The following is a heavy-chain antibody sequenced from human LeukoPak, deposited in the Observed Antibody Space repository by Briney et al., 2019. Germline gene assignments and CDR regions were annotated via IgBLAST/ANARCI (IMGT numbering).Heavy chain of an antibody. CDR1: GFTFNSYA. V-gene: IGHV3-23*01. CDR2: ITGSGGNA. Sequence: PGGSLRLSCAASGFTFNSYAMTWVRLAPGKGLEWVSSITGSGGNAYYADSVKGRFTISRDNAQNTLFLQMDSLRPEDTAVYYCVRSLRSADFWGQGTLVTVSS. J-gene: IGHJ4*02. CDR3: VRSLRSADF.